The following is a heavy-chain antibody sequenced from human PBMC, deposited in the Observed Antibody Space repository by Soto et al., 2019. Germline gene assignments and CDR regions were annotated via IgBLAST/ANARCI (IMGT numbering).Heavy chain of an antibody. CDR2: IYYSGST. CDR1: GGSISSYY. J-gene: IGHJ5*02. D-gene: IGHD3-16*02. Sequence: SETLSLTCTVSGGSISSYYWSWIRQPPGKGLEWIGYIYYSGSTNYNPSLKSRVTISVDTSKNQFSLKRSSVTAADTAVYYCARVADYDYIWGSYRHIIGWFDPWGQGTLVTVSS. CDR3: ARVADYDYIWGSYRHIIGWFDP. V-gene: IGHV4-59*01.